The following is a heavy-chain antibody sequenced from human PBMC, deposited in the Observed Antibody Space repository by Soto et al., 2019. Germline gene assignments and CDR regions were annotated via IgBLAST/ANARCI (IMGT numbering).Heavy chain of an antibody. CDR3: ARPYIVLVPAAMIDSYSNWDYYGMDV. CDR1: GYTFSSYA. Sequence: GASVKVSCKASGYTFSSYAMHWVRQAPGQRLEWMGWIIPIFGTANYAQKFQGRVTITADESTSTAYMELSSLRSEDTAVYYCARPYIVLVPAAMIDSYSNWDYYGMDVWGQGTTVTVSS. V-gene: IGHV1-69*13. J-gene: IGHJ6*02. D-gene: IGHD2-2*01. CDR2: IIPIFGTA.